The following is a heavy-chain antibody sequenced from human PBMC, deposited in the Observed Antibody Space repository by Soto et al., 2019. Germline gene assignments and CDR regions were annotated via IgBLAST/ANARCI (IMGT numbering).Heavy chain of an antibody. CDR3: ARQTYYDFWSGYYLRYGMDV. Sequence: PSETLSLTCTVSGGSISSGDYYWSWIRQPPGKGLEWIGYIYYSGSTYYNPSLKSRVTISVDTSKNQFSLKLSSVTAADTAVYYCARQTYYDFWSGYYLRYGMDVWGQGTTVTVSS. CDR1: GGSISSGDYY. J-gene: IGHJ6*02. CDR2: IYYSGST. D-gene: IGHD3-3*01. V-gene: IGHV4-30-4*01.